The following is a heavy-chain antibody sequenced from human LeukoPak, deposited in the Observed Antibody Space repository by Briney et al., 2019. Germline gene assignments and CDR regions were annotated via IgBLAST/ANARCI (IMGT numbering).Heavy chain of an antibody. CDR3: ARVERLGYEDY. CDR2: ICYSGSTYSSGST. CDR1: GGSISSSNYC. D-gene: IGHD2-15*01. J-gene: IGHJ4*02. V-gene: IGHV4-61*05. Sequence: SETLSLTCTVSGGSISSSNYCGGWIRQPPGRGLEWIGSICYSGSTYSSGSTYYNPSLKSRVTISADTSKNQFSLKLTSVTAADTAVYYCARVERLGYEDYWGQGTLVTVSS.